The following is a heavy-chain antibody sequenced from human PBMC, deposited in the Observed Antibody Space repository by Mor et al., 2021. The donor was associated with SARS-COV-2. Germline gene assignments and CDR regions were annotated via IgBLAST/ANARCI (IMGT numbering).Heavy chain of an antibody. J-gene: IGHJ4*02. CDR3: VRAAEHQPPSIIASANAPFDL. V-gene: IGHV3-74*03. Sequence: GLVWVARINGDGMSTAYADSVKGRFTISRDNAKNTLYLQMNTLRAEDTAVYYCVRAAEHQPPSIIASANAPFDLWGQGTLVTVSS. CDR2: INGDGMST. D-gene: IGHD6-13*01.